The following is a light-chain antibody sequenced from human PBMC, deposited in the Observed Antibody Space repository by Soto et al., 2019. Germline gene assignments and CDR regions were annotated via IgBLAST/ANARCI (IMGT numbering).Light chain of an antibody. Sequence: EMVMTQSPATLSVSPGERASLSCRASQSVSSNLAWYQQKPGQAPRLLIYGASTRATGIPARFSGTGSGTEFNFTISSLQSGDFAVYYCQQYKNLWKFGQGTKVDIK. CDR2: GAS. CDR3: QQYKNLWK. J-gene: IGKJ1*01. CDR1: QSVSSN. V-gene: IGKV3-15*01.